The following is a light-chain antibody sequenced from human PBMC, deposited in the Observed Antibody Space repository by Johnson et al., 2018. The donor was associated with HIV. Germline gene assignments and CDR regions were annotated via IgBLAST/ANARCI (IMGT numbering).Light chain of an antibody. V-gene: IGLV1-51*01. Sequence: QSMLTQPPSVSAAPGQKVTISCSGSSSNIGNNYVSWYQQLPGTAPKLLIYDNNKRPSGIPDRFSGSKSGTSATLVITGLQTGDEADYYCGTWDSSRTPGGVFGTGTKVTVL. CDR1: SSNIGNNY. CDR3: GTWDSSRTPGGV. CDR2: DNN. J-gene: IGLJ1*01.